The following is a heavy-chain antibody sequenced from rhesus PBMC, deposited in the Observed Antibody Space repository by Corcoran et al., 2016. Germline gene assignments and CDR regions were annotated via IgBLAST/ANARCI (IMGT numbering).Heavy chain of an antibody. Sequence: QVQLQESGPAVVKPSETLSLTCAVSGGSIRSHHWWSWIRQSPGKGLEWIGGFHGTGGGTEYNPFRKGRVSISTDTSKNQLSLKVTSVTAADTAVYYCGSTDCSSSDCSSGDFWGQGVLVTVSS. D-gene: IGHD2-15*01. V-gene: IGHV4-93*01. CDR1: GGSIRSHHW. CDR2: FHGTGGGT. J-gene: IGHJ4*01. CDR3: GSTDCSSSDCSSGDF.